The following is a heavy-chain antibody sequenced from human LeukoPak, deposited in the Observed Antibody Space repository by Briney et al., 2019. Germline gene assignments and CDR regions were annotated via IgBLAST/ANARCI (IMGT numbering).Heavy chain of an antibody. CDR1: GYSFTSYW. D-gene: IGHD4-17*01. CDR2: IYPGDSDT. CDR3: AGVTTVTPDAFDI. J-gene: IGHJ3*02. V-gene: IGHV5-51*01. Sequence: GESLKISCKGSGYSFTSYWIGWVRQMPGKGLEWMGIIYPGDSDTRYSPSFQGQVTISADKSISTAYLQWSGLRASDTAMYYCAGVTTVTPDAFDIWGQGTMVTVSS.